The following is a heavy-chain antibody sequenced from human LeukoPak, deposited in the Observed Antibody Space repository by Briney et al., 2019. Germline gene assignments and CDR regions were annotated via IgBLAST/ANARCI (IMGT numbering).Heavy chain of an antibody. V-gene: IGHV4-4*02. CDR3: ARLGVVRGVIIKAYYYYYMDV. D-gene: IGHD3-10*01. J-gene: IGHJ6*03. CDR1: GGSISSSNW. CDR2: IYHSGST. Sequence: PSETLSLTCAVSGGSISSSNWWSWVRQPPGKGLEWIGEIYHSGSTNYNPSLKSRVTISVDKSKNQFSLKLSSVTAADTAVYYCARLGVVRGVIIKAYYYYYMDVWGKGTTVTNSS.